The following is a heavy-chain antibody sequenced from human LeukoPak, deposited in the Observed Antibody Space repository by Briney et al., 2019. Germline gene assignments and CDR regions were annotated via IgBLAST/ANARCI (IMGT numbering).Heavy chain of an antibody. V-gene: IGHV4-59*01. CDR3: ARVRRVLITTNDAFDI. D-gene: IGHD3-22*01. J-gene: IGHJ3*02. Sequence: SETLSLTCSVSGGSISTYYWSWIRQPPGKGLEWIGYSYYSGGTKYNPSLKSRVTISVDTSKNQFSLKLSSVTAADTAVYYCARVRRVLITTNDAFDIWGQGTMVTVPS. CDR1: GGSISTYY. CDR2: SYYSGGT.